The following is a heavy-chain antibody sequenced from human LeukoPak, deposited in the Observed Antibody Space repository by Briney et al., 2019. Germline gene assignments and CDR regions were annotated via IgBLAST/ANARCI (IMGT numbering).Heavy chain of an antibody. Sequence: SETLSLTCSISGGSISSHYWNWIRQPPGKGLEWLGSIYYSGSTTYNPSLKSRVTISVDTSKNQFSLKLSSVTAADTAVYYCARRRDGYNPYLAFDYWGQGTLVTVSS. CDR2: IYYSGST. D-gene: IGHD5-24*01. CDR1: GGSISSHY. J-gene: IGHJ4*02. CDR3: ARRRDGYNPYLAFDY. V-gene: IGHV4-59*11.